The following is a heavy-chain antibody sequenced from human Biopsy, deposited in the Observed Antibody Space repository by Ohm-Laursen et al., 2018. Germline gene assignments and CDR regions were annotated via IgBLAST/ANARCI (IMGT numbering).Heavy chain of an antibody. Sequence: SSVKVSCKVIGGTFIASGISWMRLAPGHGLEFVGGIIPIFQTTHYAQSFQGRVTIVADKSTSTAYMELSSLRSDDTAIYYCATVRGLVWFGELIAWGQGTLVTVSS. J-gene: IGHJ5*02. CDR2: IIPIFQTT. CDR1: GGTFIASG. CDR3: ATVRGLVWFGELIA. D-gene: IGHD3-10*01. V-gene: IGHV1-69*06.